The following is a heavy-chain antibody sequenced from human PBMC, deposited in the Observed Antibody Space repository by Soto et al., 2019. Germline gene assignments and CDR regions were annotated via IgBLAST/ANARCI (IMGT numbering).Heavy chain of an antibody. CDR1: GDSINSGSHY. D-gene: IGHD2-15*01. Sequence: SETLSLTRTVSGDSINSGSHYWSWIRQYPGKGLEWIGYIHYSGTTFYNPSLKSRLAMSVDTSRNQFSLSLSSVTAADTAVYYCAREHCSGGSCYWFDPWGQGTLVTVSS. CDR2: IHYSGTT. CDR3: AREHCSGGSCYWFDP. V-gene: IGHV4-31*03. J-gene: IGHJ5*02.